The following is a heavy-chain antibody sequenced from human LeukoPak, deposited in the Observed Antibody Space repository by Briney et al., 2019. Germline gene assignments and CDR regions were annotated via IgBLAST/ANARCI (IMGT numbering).Heavy chain of an antibody. CDR1: GFTFSGYG. D-gene: IGHD3-3*01. Sequence: PGGSLRLSCAASGFTFSGYGMHWVRQAPGKGLEWVAFIRYDGSNKYYADSVKGRFTISRDNSKNTLYLQMNSLRAEDTAVYYRAKDKYDFWSGRSYFDYWGQGTLVTVSS. CDR3: AKDKYDFWSGRSYFDY. J-gene: IGHJ4*02. V-gene: IGHV3-30*02. CDR2: IRYDGSNK.